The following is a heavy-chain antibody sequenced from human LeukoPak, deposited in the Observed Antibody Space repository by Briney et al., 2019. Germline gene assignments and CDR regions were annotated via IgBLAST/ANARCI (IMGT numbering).Heavy chain of an antibody. D-gene: IGHD2-2*01. CDR1: GFTFSSYG. Sequence: GGSLRLSCAASGFTFSSYGMHWVRQAPGKGLEWVAVISYDGSNKYYADSVKGRFTISRDNSKNTLYPQMNSLRAEDTAVYYCAKDSTPYCSSTSCYQADFDYWGQGTLVTVSS. CDR3: AKDSTPYCSSTSCYQADFDY. CDR2: ISYDGSNK. V-gene: IGHV3-30*18. J-gene: IGHJ4*02.